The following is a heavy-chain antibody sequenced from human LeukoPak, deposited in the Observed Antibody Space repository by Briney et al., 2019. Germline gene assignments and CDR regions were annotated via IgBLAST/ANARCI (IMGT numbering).Heavy chain of an antibody. Sequence: GGSLRLSCAASGFTFSRHGIHWVGQAPGKGLEGVAVISYDGSNKYYADSVKGRFTISRDNSQNTLYLQMNTLRPEDTAMYYCAKVTGRQQLIELFDYWGQGTLVTVSS. CDR3: AKVTGRQQLIELFDY. CDR2: ISYDGSNK. V-gene: IGHV3-30*18. CDR1: GFTFSRHG. D-gene: IGHD3-10*01. J-gene: IGHJ4*02.